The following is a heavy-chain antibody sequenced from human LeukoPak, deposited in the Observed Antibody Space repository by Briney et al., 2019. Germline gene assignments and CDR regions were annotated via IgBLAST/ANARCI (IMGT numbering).Heavy chain of an antibody. CDR1: GFTFSSYA. V-gene: IGHV3-30*14. J-gene: IGHJ6*03. D-gene: IGHD2-8*01. CDR3: ARVYGMHVGYYYYYMDV. Sequence: PGGSLRLSCAASGFTFSSYAMHWVRQAPGKGLEWVAVISYDGSNKYYADSVKGRFTISRDNSKNTLYLQMNSLRAEDTAVYYCARVYGMHVGYYYYYMDVWGKGTTVTVSS. CDR2: ISYDGSNK.